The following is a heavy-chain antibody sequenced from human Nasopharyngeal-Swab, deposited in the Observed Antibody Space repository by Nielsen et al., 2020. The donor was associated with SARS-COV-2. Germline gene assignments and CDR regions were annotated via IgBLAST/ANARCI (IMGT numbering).Heavy chain of an antibody. Sequence: GESLKISCKGSRYSFTSYWIGWMRQMPGKGLEWMGIIYPGDSDTRYSPSFQGQVTISADKSISTAYLQWSSLKASDTAMYYCARGLRYFDWQTFFDYWGQGTLVTVSS. CDR3: ARGLRYFDWQTFFDY. CDR1: RYSFTSYW. CDR2: IYPGDSDT. V-gene: IGHV5-51*01. D-gene: IGHD3-9*01. J-gene: IGHJ4*02.